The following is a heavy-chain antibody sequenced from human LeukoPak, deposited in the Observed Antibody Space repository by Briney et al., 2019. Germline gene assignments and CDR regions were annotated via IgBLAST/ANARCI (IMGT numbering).Heavy chain of an antibody. D-gene: IGHD3-10*01. CDR1: GFTFSSYW. CDR2: INSDGSST. CDR3: ARELYSSGKSLDS. J-gene: IGHJ5*01. V-gene: IGHV3-74*01. Sequence: GGSLRLSCAASGFTFSSYWMHWVRQAPGEGLVWVSRINSDGSSTSYADSVKGRFTISRDNAKNTLYLQMNSLRAEDTAVYYCARELYSSGKSLDSWGQGRLVTVSS.